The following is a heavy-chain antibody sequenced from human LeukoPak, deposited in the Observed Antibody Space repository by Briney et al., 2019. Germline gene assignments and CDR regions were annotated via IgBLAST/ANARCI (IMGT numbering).Heavy chain of an antibody. CDR3: ARGDPNYYVSSGYLAAEYWFDP. V-gene: IGHV4-31*03. D-gene: IGHD3-22*01. CDR1: GGSISSGGYY. J-gene: IGHJ5*02. CDR2: IYYSGST. Sequence: SETLSLTCTVSGGSISSGGYYWSWIRQHPGKGLEWIGYIYYSGSTYYNPSLKSRVTISVDTSKNQFSLKLSSVTAADTAVYYCARGDPNYYVSSGYLAAEYWFDPWGQGTLVTVSS.